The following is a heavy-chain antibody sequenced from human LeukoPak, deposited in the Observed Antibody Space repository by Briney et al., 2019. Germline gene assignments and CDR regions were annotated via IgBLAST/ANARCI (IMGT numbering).Heavy chain of an antibody. J-gene: IGHJ4*02. CDR3: ARRWTNYGGRYDY. Sequence: GESLKISCKGSGYSFTSYWIGWVRQMPGKGLEWMGIIYPGDSDTRYSPSFQGQVTTSADKSISTAYLQWSSLKASDTAMYYCARRWTNYGGRYDYWGQGTLVTVSS. V-gene: IGHV5-51*01. D-gene: IGHD4-17*01. CDR1: GYSFTSYW. CDR2: IYPGDSDT.